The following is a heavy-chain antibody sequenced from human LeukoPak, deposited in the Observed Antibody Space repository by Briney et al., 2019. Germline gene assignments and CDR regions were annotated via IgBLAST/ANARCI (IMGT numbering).Heavy chain of an antibody. CDR3: ASGRTDIVVVPATLRNYYFDY. J-gene: IGHJ4*02. D-gene: IGHD2-2*01. CDR1: GYTFTGYY. Sequence: ASVKVSCKTSGYTFTGYYIHWVRQAPGQGLEWMGWINPNSGDTNYAQNFQGRVTLTRDTSINTAYMELSRLRSDDTAVYYCASGRTDIVVVPATLRNYYFDYWGQGTLVTVSS. V-gene: IGHV1-2*02. CDR2: INPNSGDT.